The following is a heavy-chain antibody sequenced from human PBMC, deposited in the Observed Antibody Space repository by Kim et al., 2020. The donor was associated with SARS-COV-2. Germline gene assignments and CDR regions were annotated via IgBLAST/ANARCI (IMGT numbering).Heavy chain of an antibody. D-gene: IGHD5-18*01. J-gene: IGHJ4*02. CDR1: GGSISSGSYY. CDR3: ARSDTAMPQSSN. CDR2: IYTSGST. Sequence: SETLSLTCTVSGGSISSGSYYWSWIRQPAGKGLEWIGRIYTSGSTNYNPSLKSRVTISVDTSKNQFSLKLSSVTAADTAVYYCARSDTAMPQSSNWGQGTLVTVSS. V-gene: IGHV4-61*02.